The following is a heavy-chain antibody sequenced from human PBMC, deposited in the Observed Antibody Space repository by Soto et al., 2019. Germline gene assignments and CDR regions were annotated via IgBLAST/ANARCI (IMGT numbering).Heavy chain of an antibody. J-gene: IGHJ6*02. Sequence: QVQLQESGPGLVKPSQTLSLTCTVSGGSISSGGYYWSWIRQHPGKGLEWIGYIYYSGSAYYNPSLKSRLTISVDSCKKQFSLKLSSVPAADTAVYYCARVLWFGESRRGMDAWGQGTTVTVSS. V-gene: IGHV4-31*03. CDR1: GGSISSGGYY. CDR2: IYYSGSA. CDR3: ARVLWFGESRRGMDA. D-gene: IGHD3-10*01.